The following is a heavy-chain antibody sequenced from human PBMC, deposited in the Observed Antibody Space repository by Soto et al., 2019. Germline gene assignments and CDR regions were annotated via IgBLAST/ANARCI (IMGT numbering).Heavy chain of an antibody. CDR1: GVSIRSGDYY. D-gene: IGHD5-18*01. J-gene: IGHJ4*02. V-gene: IGHV4-31*03. CDR2: IHYRGIT. CDR3: ARGGYNYARGDY. Sequence: QVQLQESGPGLVKPSQTLSLTCTVSGVSIRSGDYYWSWIRQHPGKGLEWIGYIHYRGITYYNPSLKSRVVISVDTSKNQFSLKLSSVTAADTAVYFCARGGYNYARGDYWVQGALVTVSS.